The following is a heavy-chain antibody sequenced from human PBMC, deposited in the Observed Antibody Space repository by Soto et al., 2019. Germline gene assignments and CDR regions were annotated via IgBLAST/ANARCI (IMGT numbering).Heavy chain of an antibody. Sequence: QVQLAESGGGVVQPGRSLRLSCAASGFTFSSYGMHWVRQAPGKGLEWVTVISYDGSNKYYVDSVKGRFTISRDNSENTLYREMNRLRAEDTAVYYCAKDRHDYSNYFDHWGQGTLVTVSS. J-gene: IGHJ4*02. CDR2: ISYDGSNK. CDR3: AKDRHDYSNYFDH. V-gene: IGHV3-30*18. CDR1: GFTFSSYG. D-gene: IGHD4-4*01.